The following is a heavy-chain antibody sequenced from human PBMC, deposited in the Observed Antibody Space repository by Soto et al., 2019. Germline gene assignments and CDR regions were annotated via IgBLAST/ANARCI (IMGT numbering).Heavy chain of an antibody. CDR3: ARAPYYDFWSGYYTGYWYFDF. J-gene: IGHJ2*01. V-gene: IGHV4-34*01. Sequence: SETLSLTCAVYGGSFSGYYWSWIRQPPGKGLEWIGEINHSGSTNYNPSLKSRVTISVDTSKNQFSLKLSSVTAADTAVYYCARAPYYDFWSGYYTGYWYFDFWGRGTLVTVSS. CDR2: INHSGST. D-gene: IGHD3-3*01. CDR1: GGSFSGYY.